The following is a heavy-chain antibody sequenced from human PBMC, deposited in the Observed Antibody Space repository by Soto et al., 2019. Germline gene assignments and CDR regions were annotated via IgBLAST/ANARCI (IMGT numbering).Heavy chain of an antibody. D-gene: IGHD7-27*01. J-gene: IGHJ4*02. V-gene: IGHV1-3*05. CDR2: INAGNGNT. CDR1: GDTFTSYA. Sequence: QVQLVQSGAEEKKPGASVKVSCKASGDTFTSYALHWVRQAPGQRLEWMGWINAGNGNTKYSQKLQGRVTITRDTSASTAYMELSSLRSEDTAVYYCARSGGYWGIDYWGQGTLVTVSS. CDR3: ARSGGYWGIDY.